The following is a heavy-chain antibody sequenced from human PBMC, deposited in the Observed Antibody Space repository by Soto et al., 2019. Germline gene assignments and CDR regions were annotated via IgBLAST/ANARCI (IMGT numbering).Heavy chain of an antibody. CDR3: ARDGVWGYCSSTSCYTGVWFDP. V-gene: IGHV1-69*01. J-gene: IGHJ5*02. CDR2: IIPIFGTA. Sequence: QVQLVQSGAEVKKPGSSVKVSCKASGGTFSSYAISWVRQAPGQGLEWMGGIIPIFGTANYAQKFQGRVTITADESTSTAYPELSSLRSEDTAVYYCARDGVWGYCSSTSCYTGVWFDPWGQGTLVTVSS. D-gene: IGHD2-2*02. CDR1: GGTFSSYA.